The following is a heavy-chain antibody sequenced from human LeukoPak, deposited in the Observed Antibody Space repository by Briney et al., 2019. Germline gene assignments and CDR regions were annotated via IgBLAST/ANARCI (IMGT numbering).Heavy chain of an antibody. V-gene: IGHV4-34*01. Sequence: SETLSLTCAVYGGSFSGYYWCWIRQPPGKGLGWIGEINHSGSTNYNPSLKSRVTISVDTSNNQFSLKLSSVTAADTAVYYCARHASGSYPIWFDRWGQGTLITVSS. CDR3: ARHASGSYPIWFDR. D-gene: IGHD1-26*01. CDR2: INHSGST. CDR1: GGSFSGYY. J-gene: IGHJ5*02.